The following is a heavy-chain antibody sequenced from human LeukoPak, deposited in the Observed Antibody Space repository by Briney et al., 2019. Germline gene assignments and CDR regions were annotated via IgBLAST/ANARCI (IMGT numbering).Heavy chain of an antibody. CDR3: ARDGTTEGDYYFDY. Sequence: GASVKVSCKASGYIFTSYGISWVRQAPGQGLEWMGWINASNGNTKYSQKFQGRVTITGNTSASTAYMDLSSLRSEDTAVYYCARDGTTEGDYYFDYWGQGTLVTVSS. CDR2: INASNGNT. D-gene: IGHD1-7*01. V-gene: IGHV1-3*01. CDR1: GYIFTSYG. J-gene: IGHJ4*02.